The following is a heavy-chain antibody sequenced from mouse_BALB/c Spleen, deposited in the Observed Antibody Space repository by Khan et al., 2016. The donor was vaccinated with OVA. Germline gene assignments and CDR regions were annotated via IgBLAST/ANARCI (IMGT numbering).Heavy chain of an antibody. CDR2: IWSAGST. V-gene: IGHV2-2*03. CDR1: GFSLNNYS. D-gene: IGHD2-4*01. Sequence: QVQLKESGPGLVQPSQSLSITCTVSGFSLNNYSVHWVRQSPGKGLEWLGVIWSAGSTDYNAAFISRLTISKDNSRSQVFFKMNSLQSNDTAIYXYARRGYDYGRGALFAYWGQGTLVTVSA. J-gene: IGHJ3*01. CDR3: ARRGYDYGRGALFAY.